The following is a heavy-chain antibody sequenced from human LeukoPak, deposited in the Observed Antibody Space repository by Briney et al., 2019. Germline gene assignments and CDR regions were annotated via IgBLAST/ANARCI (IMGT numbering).Heavy chain of an antibody. D-gene: IGHD4-17*01. CDR1: GYTFTNYA. CDR3: ARGNDHGDCWIDY. CDR2: ISVRKGNT. J-gene: IGHJ4*02. Sequence: ASVKVSCQISGYTFTNYAISWVRQAPGQGLEWMGWISVRKGNTNYTQKLQDRVTMTTDTSTSTAYMELRSLTSDDTAVYYCARGNDHGDCWIDYWGQGTLVTVSS. V-gene: IGHV1-18*01.